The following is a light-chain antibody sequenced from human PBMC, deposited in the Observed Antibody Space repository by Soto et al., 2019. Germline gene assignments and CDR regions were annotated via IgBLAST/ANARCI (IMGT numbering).Light chain of an antibody. V-gene: IGKV3-20*01. CDR3: HQYAYSPLT. Sequence: EIVLTQSPGTLSMSPGKGATLSCRASQTVGRNYLAWYQQKPGQAPRLLVHGATTRATGVPDRFSGSGSGTDFNLTISRLEPEDFAVYFCHQYAYSPLTFGGGTKVDIK. CDR2: GAT. CDR1: QTVGRNY. J-gene: IGKJ4*01.